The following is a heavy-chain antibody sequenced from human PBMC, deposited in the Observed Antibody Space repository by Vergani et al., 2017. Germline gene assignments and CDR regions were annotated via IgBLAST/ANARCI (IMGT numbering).Heavy chain of an antibody. Sequence: QVQLVESGGGLVKPGGSLRLSCAASGFSFSDHYMTWIRQAPGKGLEWVSYISNSGNTIEYADSVKCRFSIYRDNAKRSLFLQMDSLRAEDTAVYYCARDHRDYNNYPGTFDIWGQGSMVTVSS. J-gene: IGHJ3*02. CDR2: ISNSGNTI. CDR1: GFSFSDHY. D-gene: IGHD5-24*01. V-gene: IGHV3-11*01. CDR3: ARDHRDYNNYPGTFDI.